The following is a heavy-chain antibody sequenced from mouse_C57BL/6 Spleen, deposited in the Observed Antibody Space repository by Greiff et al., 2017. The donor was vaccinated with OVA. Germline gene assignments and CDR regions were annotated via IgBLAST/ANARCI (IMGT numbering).Heavy chain of an antibody. V-gene: IGHV1-18*01. J-gene: IGHJ3*01. CDR3: ASYDYEAWFAY. CDR1: GYTFTDYN. Sequence: VQLQQSGPELVKPGASVKIPCKASGYTFTDYNMDWVKQSHGKSLEWIGDINPNNGGTIYNQKFKGKATLTVDKSSSTAYMELRSLTSEDTAVYYCASYDYEAWFAYWGQGTLVTVSA. D-gene: IGHD2-4*01. CDR2: INPNNGGT.